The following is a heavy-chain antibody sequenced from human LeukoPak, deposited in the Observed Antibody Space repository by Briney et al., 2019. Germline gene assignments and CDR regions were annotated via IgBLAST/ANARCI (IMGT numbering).Heavy chain of an antibody. CDR3: ARLIADRTIYDY. CDR1: GFTFNSYW. J-gene: IGHJ4*02. Sequence: GGSLRLSCAASGFTFNSYWMSWVRQAPGKGLGWVASIKQDESEKYYVDSVKGRFTISRDNAKNSLYLQMNSLRAEDTAVYYCARLIADRTIYDYWGQGTLVTVSS. D-gene: IGHD6-6*01. V-gene: IGHV3-7*01. CDR2: IKQDESEK.